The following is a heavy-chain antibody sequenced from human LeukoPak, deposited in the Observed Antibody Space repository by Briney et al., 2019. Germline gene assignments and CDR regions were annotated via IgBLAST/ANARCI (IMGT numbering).Heavy chain of an antibody. CDR3: ARDGLLRSFDY. CDR2: INQDGSEK. CDR1: GFTFSNYW. D-gene: IGHD2-15*01. J-gene: IGHJ4*02. Sequence: GGSLRLSCAASGFTFSNYWMSWVRQAPGKGLEWVANINQDGSEKYYVDSVKGRFTISRDNAKKSLYLQMNSLRAEDTAVYYCARDGLLRSFDYWGQGTLVTVSS. V-gene: IGHV3-7*05.